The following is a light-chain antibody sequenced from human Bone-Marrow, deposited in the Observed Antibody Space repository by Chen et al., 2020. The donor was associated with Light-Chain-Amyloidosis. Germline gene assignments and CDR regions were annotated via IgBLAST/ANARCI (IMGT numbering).Light chain of an antibody. J-gene: IGLJ3*02. Sequence: SYVLTQPSSVSVAPGQTATIACGGNNIGSTSVHWYQQTPGQAPLPVVYDDSDRPSGIPERLSGSNAGNTATLTISRVEAGDEADYYCQVWERSSDRPVFGGGTKLTVL. CDR1: NIGSTS. CDR2: DDS. V-gene: IGLV3-21*02. CDR3: QVWERSSDRPV.